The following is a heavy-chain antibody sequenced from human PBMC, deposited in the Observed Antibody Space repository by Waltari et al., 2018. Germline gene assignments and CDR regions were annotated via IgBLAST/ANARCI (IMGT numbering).Heavy chain of an antibody. V-gene: IGHV4-31*03. J-gene: IGHJ5*02. CDR1: GGSISRDGYY. CDR2: IYYSGRT. Sequence: QVQLQESGPGLVKPSQTLSLTCPVSGGSISRDGYYWSWIRQHPGKGLEWIGSIYYSGRTSYNPSLTSRVSISVDTSKNQFSLKLTSVTAADTAMFYCARCITARTLGYWFDPWGQGTLVTVSS. D-gene: IGHD6-6*01. CDR3: ARCITARTLGYWFDP.